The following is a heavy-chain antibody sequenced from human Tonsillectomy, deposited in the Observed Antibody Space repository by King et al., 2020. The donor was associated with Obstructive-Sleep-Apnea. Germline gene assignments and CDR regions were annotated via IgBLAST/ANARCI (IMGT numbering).Heavy chain of an antibody. Sequence: VQLVESGAEVKKPGESLRISCKGSGYSFTSYWISWVRQMPGKGLEWMGRIDPSDSYTNYSPSFQGHVTISADKSISTAYLQWSSLKASDTAMYYCSGPRLPAAEFDPWGQGTLVTVSS. CDR3: SGPRLPAAEFDP. V-gene: IGHV5-10-1*03. D-gene: IGHD2-2*01. J-gene: IGHJ5*02. CDR1: GYSFTSYW. CDR2: IDPSDSYT.